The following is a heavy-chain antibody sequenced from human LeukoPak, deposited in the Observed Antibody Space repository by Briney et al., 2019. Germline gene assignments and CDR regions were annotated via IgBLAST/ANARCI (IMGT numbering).Heavy chain of an antibody. V-gene: IGHV3-73*01. D-gene: IGHD1-26*01. CDR3: TSLQGSPSDAFDI. J-gene: IGHJ3*02. CDR2: IRSKANSYAT. CDR1: GFTFSGYA. Sequence: GGSLRLSCAASGFTFSGYAMHWVRQASGKGLEWVGRIRSKANSYATEYAASVKGRFTIYRDDSKNTEYLQRNSLKTEDTAVYYCTSLQGSPSDAFDIWGQGTMVTVSS.